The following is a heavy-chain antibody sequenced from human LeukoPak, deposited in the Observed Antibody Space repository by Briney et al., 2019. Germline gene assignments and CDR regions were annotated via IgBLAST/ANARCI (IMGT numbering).Heavy chain of an antibody. CDR3: AREVGQSDSYPD. Sequence: SQTLSLTCTVSGGSISSGGYYWSWIRQHPGKGLEWIGYIYYSGSTYYNPSVKSRVTISVDTSKNQFSLKLSSVTAADTAVYYCAREVGQSDSYPDWGQGTLVTVSS. CDR2: IYYSGST. J-gene: IGHJ4*02. V-gene: IGHV4-31*03. CDR1: GGSISSGGYY. D-gene: IGHD1-26*01.